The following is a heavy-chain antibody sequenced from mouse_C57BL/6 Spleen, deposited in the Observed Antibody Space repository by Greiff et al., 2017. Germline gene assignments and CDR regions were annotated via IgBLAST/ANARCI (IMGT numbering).Heavy chain of an antibody. CDR3: ARGLRQAMDY. V-gene: IGHV3-6*01. Sequence: VQLQQSGPGLVKPSQSLSLTCSVTGYSITSGYYWNWIRQFPGNKLEWMGYISYDGSNNYNPSLKNRISITRDTSKNQFFLKLNSVTTEDTATYYCARGLRQAMDYWGQGTSVTVSS. J-gene: IGHJ4*01. D-gene: IGHD2-2*01. CDR2: ISYDGSN. CDR1: GYSITSGYY.